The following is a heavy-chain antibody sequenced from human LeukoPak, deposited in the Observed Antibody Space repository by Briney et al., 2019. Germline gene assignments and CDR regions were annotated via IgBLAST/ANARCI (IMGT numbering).Heavy chain of an antibody. Sequence: GESLKISCKGSGYSFANYWIAWVRQMPGRGLEWMGSIYPRDSATKYNPSFQGQVSISADKSISTAYLQWNSLQASDTAIYYCARSDSSTLTWFDPWGQGTLVTVSS. J-gene: IGHJ5*02. CDR2: IYPRDSAT. CDR1: GYSFANYW. CDR3: ARSDSSTLTWFDP. V-gene: IGHV5-51*01.